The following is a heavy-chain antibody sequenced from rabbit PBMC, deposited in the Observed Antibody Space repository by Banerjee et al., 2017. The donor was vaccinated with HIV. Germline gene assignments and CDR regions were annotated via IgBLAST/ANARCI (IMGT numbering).Heavy chain of an antibody. V-gene: IGHV1S45*01. CDR1: GFSFSSYYY. CDR2: IYTGSSGFT. D-gene: IGHD6-1*01. J-gene: IGHJ3*01. CDR3: ARDNAGYGGFGDADL. Sequence: QEQLEESGGDLVKPEGSLTLTCTASGFSFSSYYYMCWVRQAPGKGLEWIACIYTGSSGFTYYASWAKGRFTISKTSSTTVTLQMTSLTAADTATYFCARDNAGYGGFGDADLWGQGTLVTDS.